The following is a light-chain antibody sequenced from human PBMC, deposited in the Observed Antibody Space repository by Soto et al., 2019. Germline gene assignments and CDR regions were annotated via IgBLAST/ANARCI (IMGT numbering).Light chain of an antibody. CDR1: SYNIGAGYD. CDR3: QSYDSMVSGSGV. V-gene: IGLV1-40*01. CDR2: GNS. Sequence: QSVLTQPPSVSGAPGQRVTISCTGSSYNIGAGYDVHWYQQLPGTAPKLLIYGNSNRPSGVSDRFSGSKSGTSASLAITGLQAEDEADYYCQSYDSMVSGSGVFGGGTKLTVL. J-gene: IGLJ2*01.